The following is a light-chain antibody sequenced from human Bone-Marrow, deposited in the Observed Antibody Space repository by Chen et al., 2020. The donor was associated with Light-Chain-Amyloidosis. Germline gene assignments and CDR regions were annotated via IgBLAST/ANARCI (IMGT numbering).Light chain of an antibody. Sequence: QSALTQPASVSGSPGQSITISCTGTSSDVGGDNHVSWYQQHPDKAPKLMIYEVTNRPSWVPDRFSGSKSDNTASLTISGLQTEDEAHYFCSSYTSTNTLVFGSGTRVTVL. CDR3: SSYTSTNTLV. J-gene: IGLJ1*01. CDR2: EVT. CDR1: SSDVGGDNH. V-gene: IGLV2-14*01.